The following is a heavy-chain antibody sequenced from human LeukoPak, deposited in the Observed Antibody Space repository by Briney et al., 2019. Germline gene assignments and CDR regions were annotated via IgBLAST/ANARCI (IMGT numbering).Heavy chain of an antibody. V-gene: IGHV3-23*01. J-gene: IGHJ4*02. CDR1: GFTFSSYA. CDR3: AKDAEAVVVAAATPDY. D-gene: IGHD2-15*01. Sequence: GGSLRLSCAASGFTFSSYAMSWVRQAPGKGLEWVSAISGSGGSTYYADSVKGRFTISRDNSKNTLYLQMNSLRAEDTAVYYCAKDAEAVVVAAATPDYWGQGTLVTVSS. CDR2: ISGSGGST.